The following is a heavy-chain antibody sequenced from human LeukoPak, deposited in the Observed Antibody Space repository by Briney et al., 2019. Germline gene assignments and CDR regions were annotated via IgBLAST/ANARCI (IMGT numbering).Heavy chain of an antibody. D-gene: IGHD6-13*01. J-gene: IGHJ4*02. V-gene: IGHV3-48*01. CDR3: ARDGGIAAAGTDY. CDR2: ISSSSSTI. CDR1: GFTFSSYS. Sequence: PGGSLKLSCAASGFTFSSYSMNWVRQAPGKGLEWVSYISSSSSTIHYADSVKGRFTISRDNAKNSLYLQMNSLGAEDTAVYYCARDGGIAAAGTDYWGQGTLVTVSS.